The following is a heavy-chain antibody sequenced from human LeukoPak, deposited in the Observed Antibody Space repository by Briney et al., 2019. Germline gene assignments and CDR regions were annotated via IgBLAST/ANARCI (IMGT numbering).Heavy chain of an antibody. CDR3: AREAGTRYWFDP. V-gene: IGHV4-34*01. Sequence: SETLSLTCPVSGGSFSGYYWSWIRQPPGKGLEWIGEINHSGSTNYNPSLKSRVTISVDTSKNQFSLKLSSVTAADTAVYYCAREAGTRYWFDPWGQGTLVTVSS. D-gene: IGHD1-7*01. CDR1: GGSFSGYY. CDR2: INHSGST. J-gene: IGHJ5*02.